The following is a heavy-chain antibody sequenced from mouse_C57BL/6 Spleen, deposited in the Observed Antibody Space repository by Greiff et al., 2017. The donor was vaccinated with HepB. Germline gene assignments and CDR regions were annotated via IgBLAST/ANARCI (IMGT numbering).Heavy chain of an antibody. CDR3: ARTYYYGSSPFAY. Sequence: QVQLQQPGAELVKPGASVKMSCKASGYTFTSYWITWVKQRPGQGLEWIGDIYPGSGSTNYNEKFKSKATLTVDTSSSTAYMQLSSLTSEDSAVYYFARTYYYGSSPFAYWGQGTLVTVSA. CDR1: GYTFTSYW. D-gene: IGHD1-1*01. V-gene: IGHV1-55*01. CDR2: IYPGSGST. J-gene: IGHJ3*01.